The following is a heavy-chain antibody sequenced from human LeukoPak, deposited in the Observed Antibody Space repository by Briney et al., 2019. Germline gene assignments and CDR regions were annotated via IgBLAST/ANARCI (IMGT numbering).Heavy chain of an antibody. J-gene: IGHJ4*02. CDR3: ANRPLDY. CDR2: ISATGGST. V-gene: IGHV3-23*01. CDR1: GFSFSTYA. Sequence: GGSLRLPCAASGFSFSTYAMSWVRQAPGKGLGWVSAISATGGSTYYADSVKGRFTISRDNSKNTLYLQINTLRAEDTAVYYCANRPLDYWGQGTLVTVSS.